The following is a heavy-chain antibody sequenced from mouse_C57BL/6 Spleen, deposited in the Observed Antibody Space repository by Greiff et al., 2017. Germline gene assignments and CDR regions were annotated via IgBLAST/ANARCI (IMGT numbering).Heavy chain of an antibody. D-gene: IGHD2-4*01. CDR3: ARLINHEYDEAMDY. J-gene: IGHJ4*01. CDR1: GYTFTNYW. CDR2: IYPCGGYT. Sequence: VQLQQSGAELVRPGTSVTMSCKASGYTFTNYWIGWAKQRPGHGLEWIGDIYPCGGYTNYNEKFTGKATLTVDKSSSTAYMQFSSLTSEDSAIYYCARLINHEYDEAMDYWGQGTSVTVSS. V-gene: IGHV1-63*01.